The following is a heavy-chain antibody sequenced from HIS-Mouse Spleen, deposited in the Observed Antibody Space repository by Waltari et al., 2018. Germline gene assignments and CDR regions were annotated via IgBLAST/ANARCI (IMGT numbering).Heavy chain of an antibody. CDR2: ICSGGGT. J-gene: IGHJ2*01. CDR3: ARDHGDSSSWYWYFDL. CDR1: GFTVSSNY. Sequence: EVQLVETGGGLIQPGGSLRLSCAASGFTVSSNYMSWVRQAPGKGMECGSVICSGGGTSVADPVKGRFTISRDNSKNTLYLLMNSLRAEDTAVYYCARDHGDSSSWYWYFDLWGRGTLVTVSS. D-gene: IGHD6-13*01. V-gene: IGHV3-53*02.